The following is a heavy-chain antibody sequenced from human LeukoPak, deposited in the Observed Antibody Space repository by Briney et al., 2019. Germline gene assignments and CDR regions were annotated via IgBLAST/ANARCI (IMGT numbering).Heavy chain of an antibody. V-gene: IGHV4-4*07. CDR2: IYTSGST. J-gene: IGHJ4*02. Sequence: PSETLSLTCTVSGGSISSYYWSWIRQPAGKGLEWIGRIYTSGSTNYNASLKSRVSMSVDTSKNQFSLKLSSVTAADTAVFYCARENSGSYREFDYWGQGALVTVSS. D-gene: IGHD1-26*01. CDR1: GGSISSYY. CDR3: ARENSGSYREFDY.